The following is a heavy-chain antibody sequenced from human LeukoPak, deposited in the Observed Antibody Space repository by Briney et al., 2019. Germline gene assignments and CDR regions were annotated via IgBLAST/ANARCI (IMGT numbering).Heavy chain of an antibody. Sequence: SETLSLTCAVSVGSISSDYWSSIRQPAGKGLEWIGRIYTSGRTNYNPSPQSRVTMSVDTSKNQFSLKLSSVTAAGTAVYYCARDGVLWCGELACYFDYWGQGTLVTVSS. CDR1: VGSISSDY. CDR2: IYTSGRT. D-gene: IGHD3-10*01. J-gene: IGHJ4*02. CDR3: ARDGVLWCGELACYFDY. V-gene: IGHV4-4*07.